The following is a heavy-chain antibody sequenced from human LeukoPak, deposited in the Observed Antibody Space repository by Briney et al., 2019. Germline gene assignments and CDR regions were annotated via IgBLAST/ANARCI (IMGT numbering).Heavy chain of an antibody. D-gene: IGHD5-18*01. V-gene: IGHV3-7*01. CDR1: GFTFSSYW. Sequence: PGGSLRLSCAASGFTFSSYWMSWVRQAPGKGLEWVANIKQDGSEKYYVDSVKGRFTISRDNAKNSLYLQMNSLRAEDTAVYYCARTPGGLYSSLDYWGQGTLVTVSS. CDR2: IKQDGSEK. CDR3: ARTPGGLYSSLDY. J-gene: IGHJ4*02.